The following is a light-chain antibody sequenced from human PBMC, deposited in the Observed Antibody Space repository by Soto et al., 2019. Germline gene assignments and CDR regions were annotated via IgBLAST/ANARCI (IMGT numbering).Light chain of an antibody. CDR1: SSNIGAGYD. J-gene: IGLJ1*01. V-gene: IGLV1-40*01. CDR3: QSYDSSLSGYV. Sequence: QPVLTQPPSVSGAPGQRVTISCTGSSSNIGAGYDVHWYQQLPGTAPKLLIFVNINRPSGVPDRFSGSKSGTSASLAITGLRAEDEADYYCQSYDSSLSGYVFGTGTKLTV. CDR2: VNI.